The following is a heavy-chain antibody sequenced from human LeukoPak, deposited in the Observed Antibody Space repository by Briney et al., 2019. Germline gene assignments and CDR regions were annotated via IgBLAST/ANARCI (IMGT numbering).Heavy chain of an antibody. CDR1: GFTFSSYG. V-gene: IGHV3-20*04. D-gene: IGHD7-27*01. J-gene: IGHJ4*02. Sequence: PGGSLRLSCAASGFTFSSYGMHWVRQAPGKGLEWVSGINWNGGSTGYADSVKGRFTISRDNAKNSLYLQMNSLRAEDTALYYCARDGDWGEGGDYWGQGTLVTVSS. CDR3: ARDGDWGEGGDY. CDR2: INWNGGST.